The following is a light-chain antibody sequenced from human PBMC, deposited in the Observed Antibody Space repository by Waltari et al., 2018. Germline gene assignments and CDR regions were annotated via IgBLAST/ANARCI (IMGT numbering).Light chain of an antibody. J-gene: IGLJ3*02. CDR1: NLGSKS. Sequence: SYVLTQPPSVSVASGQTASITCGGNNLGSKSVNWYQQKPGQAPLLVIYYDSDRPSGIPDRFSGSSSGDTATLTISGVEAGDEADYYCRVWDSSGIQWVFGGGTKLTVL. CDR3: RVWDSSGIQWV. V-gene: IGLV3-21*04. CDR2: YDS.